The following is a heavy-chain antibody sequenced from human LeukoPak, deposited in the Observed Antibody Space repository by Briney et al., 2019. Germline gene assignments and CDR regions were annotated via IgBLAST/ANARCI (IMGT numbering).Heavy chain of an antibody. J-gene: IGHJ4*02. CDR3: ARVSAEQVVTAILGRIDY. V-gene: IGHV3-23*01. CDR2: VSGSGGST. D-gene: IGHD2-21*02. CDR1: GFTFSSYA. Sequence: PGGSLRLSCAASGFTFSSYAMSWVRQAPGKGLEWVSAVSGSGGSTYYADSVKGRFTISRDNSKNTLYLQMNSLRAEDTAVYYCARVSAEQVVTAILGRIDYWGRGTLVTVSS.